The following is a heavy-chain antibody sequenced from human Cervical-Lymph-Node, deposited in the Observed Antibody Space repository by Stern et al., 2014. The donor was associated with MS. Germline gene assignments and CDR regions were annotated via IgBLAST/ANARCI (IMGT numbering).Heavy chain of an antibody. Sequence: VQLVESGTEAKTPGSSVKVSCKAAGDTFDSYGISRFRQAPGQGLEWMGGLFPFFGTPIYAQKFQGRVTMTADESTTTAYMDLTSLSVEDTAVYYCATSTYGLVHWGQGTLVTVSS. J-gene: IGHJ4*02. CDR1: GDTFDSYG. CDR2: LFPFFGTP. D-gene: IGHD3-10*01. V-gene: IGHV1-69*01. CDR3: ATSTYGLVH.